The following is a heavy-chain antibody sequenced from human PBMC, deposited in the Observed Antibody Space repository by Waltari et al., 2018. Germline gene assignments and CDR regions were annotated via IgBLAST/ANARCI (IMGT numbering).Heavy chain of an antibody. V-gene: IGHV1-69*01. D-gene: IGHD3-9*01. CDR2: IIPIFGTA. CDR3: ARASPPTYYDILTGYKNYYYGMDV. Sequence: QVQLVQSGAEVKKPGSSVKVSCKASGGTFSSYAISWVRQAPGQGLEWMGGIIPIFGTANYAQKFQGRVTITADESTSTAYMELSSLRSEDTAVYYCARASPPTYYDILTGYKNYYYGMDVWGQGTTVTVSS. CDR1: GGTFSSYA. J-gene: IGHJ6*02.